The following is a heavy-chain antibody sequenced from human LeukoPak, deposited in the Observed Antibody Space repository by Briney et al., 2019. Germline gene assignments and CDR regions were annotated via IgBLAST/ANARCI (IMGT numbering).Heavy chain of an antibody. CDR2: IIPIFGTA. V-gene: IGHV1-69*13. CDR3: ARVVGRVAYYYMDV. Sequence: SVKVSCKASGGTFSSYAISWVRQAPGQGLEWVGGIIPIFGTANYAQKFQGRVTITADESTSTAYMELSSLRSEDTAVYYCARVVGRVAYYYMDVWGKGTTVTVSS. J-gene: IGHJ6*03. D-gene: IGHD2-15*01. CDR1: GGTFSSYA.